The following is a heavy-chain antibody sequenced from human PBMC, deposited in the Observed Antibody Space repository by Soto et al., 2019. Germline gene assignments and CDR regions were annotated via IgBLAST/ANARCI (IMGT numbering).Heavy chain of an antibody. Sequence: SQTLSLTCAISGDSVSSNSDAWNWIRQSPSRGLEWLGRTYYRSKWYNDYAPSVKSRITINPDTSKNQFSLQLNSVTPEDTAVYYCARSSGNAFDCWGQGALVTVSS. V-gene: IGHV6-1*01. CDR1: GDSVSSNSDA. D-gene: IGHD6-13*01. CDR2: TYYRSKWYN. CDR3: ARSSGNAFDC. J-gene: IGHJ4*02.